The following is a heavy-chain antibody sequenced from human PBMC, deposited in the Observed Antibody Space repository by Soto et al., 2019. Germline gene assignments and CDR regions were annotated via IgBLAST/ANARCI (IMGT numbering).Heavy chain of an antibody. CDR1: GFSFGSYA. V-gene: IGHV3-23*01. CDR3: AKEIGYSSKYYGMDV. J-gene: IGHJ6*02. CDR2: ISGSGGST. D-gene: IGHD6-19*01. Sequence: GGSLRLSCAASGFSFGSYALSWVRQAPGKGLEWVSAISGSGGSTYYADSVKGRFTISRDNSKNTLYLQMNSLRAEDTAVYYCAKEIGYSSKYYGMDVWGQGTTVTVSS.